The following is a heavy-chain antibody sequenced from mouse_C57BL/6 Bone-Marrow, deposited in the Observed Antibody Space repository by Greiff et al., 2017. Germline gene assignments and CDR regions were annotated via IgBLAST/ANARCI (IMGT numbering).Heavy chain of an antibody. CDR2: IYIGNGYT. CDR3: ARSGYDYDGDAMDY. CDR1: GYTFTSYG. V-gene: IGHV1-58*01. J-gene: IGHJ4*01. D-gene: IGHD2-4*01. Sequence: EVKLQESGAELVRPGSSVTMSCKTSGYTFTSYGINWVKQRPGQGLEWIGYIYIGNGYTEYNEKFKGKATLTSDTSSSTAYMQLSSLTSEDSAIYFCARSGYDYDGDAMDYWGQGTSVTVSS.